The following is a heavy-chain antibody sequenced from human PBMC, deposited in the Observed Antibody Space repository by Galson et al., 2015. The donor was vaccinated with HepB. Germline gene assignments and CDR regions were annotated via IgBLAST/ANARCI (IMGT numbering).Heavy chain of an antibody. CDR2: IWYDGSNK. CDR1: GFTFSSYG. V-gene: IGHV3-33*01. J-gene: IGHJ4*02. CDR3: ARMGNYGGNSGVRLIGY. D-gene: IGHD4-23*01. Sequence: SLRLSCAASGFTFSSYGMHWVRQAPGKGLEWVAVIWYDGSNKYYADSVKGRFTISRDNSKNTLYLQMNSLRAEDTAVYYCARMGNYGGNSGVRLIGYWGQGTLVTVSS.